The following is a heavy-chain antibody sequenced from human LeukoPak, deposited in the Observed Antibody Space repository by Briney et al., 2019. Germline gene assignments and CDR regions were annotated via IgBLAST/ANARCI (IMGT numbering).Heavy chain of an antibody. CDR2: IHGSDDNT. CDR3: ARDVDYANPRHDY. V-gene: IGHV3-23*01. Sequence: GGSLRLSCAASGFTFSSNAMTWVRQAPGKGLEWVSAIHGSDDNTHYADSVKGRFTISRDKSKNTLYLQMDSLRVEDTAVYYCARDVDYANPRHDYWGQGTLVTVSS. D-gene: IGHD4/OR15-4a*01. CDR1: GFTFSSNA. J-gene: IGHJ4*02.